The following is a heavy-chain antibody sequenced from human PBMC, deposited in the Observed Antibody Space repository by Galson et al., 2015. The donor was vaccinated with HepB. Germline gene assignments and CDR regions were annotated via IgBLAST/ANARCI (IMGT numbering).Heavy chain of an antibody. CDR2: IKPDTGGT. Sequence: SVKVSCKASGYTFTDYYMHWVRQAPGQGPEWMGWIKPDTGGTDYAQEFQGRVTMTSDTSISTAYMDLSSLRSDDTAVYFCARERGGGGYFDFDFWGQGTLVTVSS. D-gene: IGHD1-26*01. V-gene: IGHV1-2*02. CDR3: ARERGGGGYFDFDF. CDR1: GYTFTDYY. J-gene: IGHJ4*02.